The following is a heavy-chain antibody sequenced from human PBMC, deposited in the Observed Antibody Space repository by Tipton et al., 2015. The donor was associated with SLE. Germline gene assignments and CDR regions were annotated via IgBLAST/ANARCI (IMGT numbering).Heavy chain of an antibody. CDR2: IYYSGST. J-gene: IGHJ3*02. Sequence: TLSLTCTVSSGSISSYYWSWIRQPPGKGLEWIGYIYYSGSTNYNPSLKSRVTISVDTPKNQFSLKLSSVTAADTAVYYCARYDYGDPLGAFDIWGQGTMVTVSS. D-gene: IGHD4-17*01. CDR1: SGSISSYY. CDR3: ARYDYGDPLGAFDI. V-gene: IGHV4-59*08.